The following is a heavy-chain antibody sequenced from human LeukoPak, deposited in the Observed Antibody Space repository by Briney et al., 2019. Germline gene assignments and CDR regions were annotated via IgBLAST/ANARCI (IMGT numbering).Heavy chain of an antibody. J-gene: IGHJ4*02. D-gene: IGHD3-22*01. Sequence: PGGSLRLSCAASGFIFSSYPIHWVRQAPGKGLEWVAVIWSDGNNEYYADSVKGRFTISRDNSKNTLYLQMNSLRAEDTAVYYCAREGSGDSSGFSLLDYWGQGTLVTVS. V-gene: IGHV3-33*01. CDR2: IWSDGNNE. CDR3: AREGSGDSSGFSLLDY. CDR1: GFIFSSYP.